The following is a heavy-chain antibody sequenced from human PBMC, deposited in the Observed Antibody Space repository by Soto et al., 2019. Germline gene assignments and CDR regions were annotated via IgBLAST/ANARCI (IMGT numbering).Heavy chain of an antibody. CDR2: ISDDGTNI. J-gene: IGHJ4*02. Sequence: GGSLRLSCVASGYTFSTYVMQWVRQAPGKGLEWVAVISDDGTNINYAESAKGRFTISRDNSKNTLYLEMSSLRPEDTAVYYCARNLRQSGFDYGGPLDYWGQGTLVTVSS. CDR3: ARNLRQSGFDYGGPLDY. D-gene: IGHD5-12*01. V-gene: IGHV3-30-3*01. CDR1: GYTFSTYV.